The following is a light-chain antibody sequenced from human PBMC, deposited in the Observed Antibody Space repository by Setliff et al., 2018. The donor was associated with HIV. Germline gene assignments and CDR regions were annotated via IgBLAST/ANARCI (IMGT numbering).Light chain of an antibody. CDR3: SSYTGSNTYS. J-gene: IGLJ1*01. Sequence: QSALTQPASVSGSPGQSITISCTGTSSDVGDYNYVPWSQQHPGKAPKLMIYDVSKRPSGVSNRFSGAKSGNTASLTISGLQAEDEADYYCSSYTGSNTYSVGSGTKVTVL. V-gene: IGLV2-14*01. CDR1: SSDVGDYNY. CDR2: DVS.